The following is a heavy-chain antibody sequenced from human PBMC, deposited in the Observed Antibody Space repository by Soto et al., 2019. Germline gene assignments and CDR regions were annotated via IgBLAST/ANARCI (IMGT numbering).Heavy chain of an antibody. CDR1: GYTFTGYY. J-gene: IGHJ6*02. V-gene: IGHV1-2*04. D-gene: IGHD3-10*01. CDR3: ARRGNPQGGRDYYYGMDV. Sequence: ASVKVSCKASGYTFTGYYMHWVRQAPGQGLEWMGWINPNSGGTNYAQKFQGWVTMTRDTSISTAYMELSRLRSDVTAVYYCARRGNPQGGRDYYYGMDVWGQGTTATVSS. CDR2: INPNSGGT.